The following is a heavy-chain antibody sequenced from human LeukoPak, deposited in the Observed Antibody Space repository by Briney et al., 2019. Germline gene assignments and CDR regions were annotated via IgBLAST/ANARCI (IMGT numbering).Heavy chain of an antibody. Sequence: GGSLRLPCAASRFTFNTYWMSWVRQAPGKGPEWVANIKQDGSEKYYVDSVKGRFTISRDNAKNSLYLQMSSLRADDTAVYYCARDQAVAGDYYYYMDVWGKGTTVTVSS. CDR3: ARDQAVAGDYYYYMDV. V-gene: IGHV3-7*01. CDR1: RFTFNTYW. J-gene: IGHJ6*03. CDR2: IKQDGSEK. D-gene: IGHD6-19*01.